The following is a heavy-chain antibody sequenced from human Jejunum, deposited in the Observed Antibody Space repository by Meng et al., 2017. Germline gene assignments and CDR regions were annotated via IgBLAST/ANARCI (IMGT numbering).Heavy chain of an antibody. CDR2: ISVSGDTT. CDR3: AKGINRGIFSKTFDY. D-gene: IGHD2-15*01. CDR1: GFTLSNYA. V-gene: IGHV3-23*01. J-gene: IGHJ4*02. Sequence: GESPKISCVASGFTLSNYAMTWVRQAPGKGLEWVSSISVSGDTTYSADSVKGRFTISRDNSKNILYLQMNSLTAEDTAVYYCAKGINRGIFSKTFDYWGQGTLVTVSS.